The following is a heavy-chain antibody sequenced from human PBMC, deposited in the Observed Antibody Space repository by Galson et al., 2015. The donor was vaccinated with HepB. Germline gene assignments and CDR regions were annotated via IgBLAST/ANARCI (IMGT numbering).Heavy chain of an antibody. V-gene: IGHV1-18*04. D-gene: IGHD2-15*01. J-gene: IGHJ4*02. CDR3: ARRYCSGGSCYSEPLVDY. CDR1: GSTFTSYG. CDR2: ISAYNGNT. Sequence: SVKVSCKASGSTFTSYGISWVRQAPGQGLEWMGWISAYNGNTNYAQKLQGRVTMTTDTSTSTAYMELRSLRSDDTAVYYCARRYCSGGSCYSEPLVDYWGQGTLVTVSS.